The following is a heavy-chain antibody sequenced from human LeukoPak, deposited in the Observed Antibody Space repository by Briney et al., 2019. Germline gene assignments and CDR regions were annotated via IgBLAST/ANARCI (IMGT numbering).Heavy chain of an antibody. CDR1: GYNFTSYW. D-gene: IGHD3-10*01. J-gene: IGHJ4*02. CDR3: ARRYYYGSGSYYFDY. CDR2: IYPGDSDT. V-gene: IGHV5-51*01. Sequence: GESLKISCKGSGYNFTSYWIGWVRPMPGKGLEWMGIIYPGDSDTRYSPSFQGQVTISADKSISTAYLQWSSLKASDTAMYYCARRYYYGSGSYYFDYWGQGTLVTVSS.